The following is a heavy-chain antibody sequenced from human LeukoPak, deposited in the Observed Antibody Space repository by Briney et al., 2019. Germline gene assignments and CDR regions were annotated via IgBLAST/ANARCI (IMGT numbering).Heavy chain of an antibody. D-gene: IGHD1-26*01. CDR3: ARSGSFSPTYYFDY. J-gene: IGHJ4*02. V-gene: IGHV3-23*01. CDR2: ISGSGGST. Sequence: PGGSLRLSCAASGFIFSTTWMNWVRQAPGKGLEWVSGISGSGGSTYYADSVEGRFTISRDNSKNTLYLQMNSLRAEDTAVYYCARSGSFSPTYYFDYWGQGTLVTVSS. CDR1: GFIFSTTW.